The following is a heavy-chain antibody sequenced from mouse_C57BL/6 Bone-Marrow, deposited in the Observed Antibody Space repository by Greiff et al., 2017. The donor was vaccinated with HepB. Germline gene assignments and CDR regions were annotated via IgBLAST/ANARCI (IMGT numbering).Heavy chain of an antibody. D-gene: IGHD1-1*01. CDR2: INPNSGST. V-gene: IGHV1-64*01. Sequence: VQLQQPGAELVKPGASVKLSCKASGYTFTSYWMHWVKQRPGQGLEWIGMINPNSGSTNYNEKFKSKATLTVDKSSSTAYMQLSSLTSEDSAVYYCARLPITTVVAKGYWGQGTTLTVSS. J-gene: IGHJ2*01. CDR3: ARLPITTVVAKGY. CDR1: GYTFTSYW.